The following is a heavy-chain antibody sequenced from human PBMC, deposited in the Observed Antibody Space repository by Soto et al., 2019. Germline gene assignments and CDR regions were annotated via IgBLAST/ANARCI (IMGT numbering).Heavy chain of an antibody. CDR2: IIPIFGTA. V-gene: IGHV1-69*06. Sequence: RASVKVSCKASGGTFSSYAISWVRQAPGQGLEWMGGIIPIFGTANYAQKFQGRVTITADKSTSTAYMELSSLRSEDTAVYYCARVVYWDDLYNWCDPWGQGTLVTVSS. D-gene: IGHD1-26*01. CDR1: GGTFSSYA. CDR3: ARVVYWDDLYNWCDP. J-gene: IGHJ5*02.